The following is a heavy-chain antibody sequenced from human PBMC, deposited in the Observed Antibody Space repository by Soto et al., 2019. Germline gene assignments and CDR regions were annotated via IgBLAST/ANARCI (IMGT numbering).Heavy chain of an antibody. CDR2: IYYSGST. V-gene: IGHV4-39*01. D-gene: IGHD4-17*01. CDR3: ARTQDDYGDDAFDI. CDR1: GGSISSSSDY. J-gene: IGHJ3*02. Sequence: SETLSLTCTVSGGSISSSSDYWGLIRQPPGKGLEWIGSIYYSGSTYYNPSLKSRVTISVDTSKNQFSLKLSSVTAADTAVYYCARTQDDYGDDAFDIWGQGTMVTVSS.